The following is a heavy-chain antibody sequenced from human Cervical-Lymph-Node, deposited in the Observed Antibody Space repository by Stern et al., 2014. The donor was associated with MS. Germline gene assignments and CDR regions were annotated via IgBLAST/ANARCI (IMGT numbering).Heavy chain of an antibody. CDR2: VYYNGTT. Sequence: QMQLQESGPGLVKPSETLSLTFTVSGGSIRTFSWSWIRQPPGRGLEWIGCVYYNGTTTHNPSLKSRVPMSVDTSKSQLSLRLHSVTAADTAVYYCARHSVGVKDFDSWGQGTLVTVSS. CDR1: GGSIRTFS. D-gene: IGHD4-23*01. V-gene: IGHV4-59*01. J-gene: IGHJ4*02. CDR3: ARHSVGVKDFDS.